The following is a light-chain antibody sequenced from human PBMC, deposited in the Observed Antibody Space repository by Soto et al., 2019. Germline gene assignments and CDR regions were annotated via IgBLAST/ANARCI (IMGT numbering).Light chain of an antibody. V-gene: IGKV3-20*01. CDR3: QQYLISVT. J-gene: IGKJ5*01. CDR2: DAS. CDR1: QNVARNY. Sequence: EIVLTQSPGTLSLSPGERATLSCRASQNVARNYLAWYQQRPGQAPRLLIYDASTRATGIPDRFSGSGSGTDFTLTSSCGEPQDSAMYYCQQYLISVTFDQGTRLEIK.